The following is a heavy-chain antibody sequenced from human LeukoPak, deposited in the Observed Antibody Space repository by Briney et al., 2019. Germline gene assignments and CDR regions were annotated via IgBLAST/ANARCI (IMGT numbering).Heavy chain of an antibody. CDR3: DRGLGLRFVS. CDR1: GFPFSCHE. J-gene: IGHJ5*02. CDR2: ISGSAKTR. D-gene: IGHD3-3*01. V-gene: IGHV3-48*03. Sequence: GGSLRLSYSPSGFPFSCHEMNWVRQAPGKGLEWVSGISGSAKTRYYADSMKGRLTISRDNVKNSLDLQMNNLRADDTAVYYCDRGLGLRFVSWGQGTLVTVSS.